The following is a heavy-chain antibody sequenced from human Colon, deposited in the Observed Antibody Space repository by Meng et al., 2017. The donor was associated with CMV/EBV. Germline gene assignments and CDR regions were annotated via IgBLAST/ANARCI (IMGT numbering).Heavy chain of an antibody. CDR2: ISKESKYI. J-gene: IGHJ4*02. D-gene: IGHD2-15*01. CDR3: AIDSLGVVAATD. CDR1: GFSFDTYP. V-gene: IGHV3-21*04. Sequence: ETLSLTCAASGFSFDTYPMNWVRQAPGKGLEWVSAISKESKYIWYADSVRGRFTISRDNSENTLFLQMNNLRADDTAIYYCAIDSLGVVAATDWGTGTPVTVSS.